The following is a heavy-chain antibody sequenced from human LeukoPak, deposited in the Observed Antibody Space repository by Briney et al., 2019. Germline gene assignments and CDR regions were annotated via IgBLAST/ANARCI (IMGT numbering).Heavy chain of an antibody. J-gene: IGHJ4*02. CDR1: GFTFSSYG. CDR3: ARVRYSSSSDNYFDY. D-gene: IGHD6-6*01. Sequence: GGSLRLSCAASGFTFSSYGMHWVRQAPGKGLEGVGGIWYDGSNKYYADSVKGRFTIFRDNSKKTVYLQMNSLRAEDTAVHYCARVRYSSSSDNYFDYWGQGTLVTVSS. CDR2: IWYDGSNK. V-gene: IGHV3-33*01.